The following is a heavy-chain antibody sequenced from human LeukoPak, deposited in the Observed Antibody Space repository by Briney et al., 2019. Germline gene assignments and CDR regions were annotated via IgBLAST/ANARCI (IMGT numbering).Heavy chain of an antibody. CDR3: AKDFRLTSGSYSGLDY. V-gene: IGHV3-9*01. J-gene: IGHJ4*02. CDR2: ISWNSGSI. D-gene: IGHD1-26*01. Sequence: GRSLRLSCAASGFTFGDYAMHWVRQAPGKGLEWVSGISWNSGSIGYADSVKGRFTISRDNAKNSLYLQMNSLRAEDTALYYCAKDFRLTSGSYSGLDYWGQGTLVTVSS. CDR1: GFTFGDYA.